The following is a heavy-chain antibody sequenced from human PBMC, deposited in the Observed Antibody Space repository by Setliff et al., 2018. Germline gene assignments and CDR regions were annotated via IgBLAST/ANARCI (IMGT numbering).Heavy chain of an antibody. J-gene: IGHJ4*02. Sequence: TCNVSGASISAYYWSWFRQPPGQGLEWMGRFHPYSGHTNYAQNFQGRVTMTMDASITTVYMELSRLTSDDTAVYYCVRQDILTSYYMFDYWGQGTLVTVSS. D-gene: IGHD3-9*01. CDR3: VRQDILTSYYMFDY. CDR1: GASISAYY. V-gene: IGHV1-2*06. CDR2: FHPYSGHT.